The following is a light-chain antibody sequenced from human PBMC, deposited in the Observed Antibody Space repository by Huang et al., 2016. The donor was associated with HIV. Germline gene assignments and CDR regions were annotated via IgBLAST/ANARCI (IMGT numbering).Light chain of an antibody. V-gene: IGKV1-5*01. J-gene: IGKJ1*01. CDR2: DVS. Sequence: DIQMTQSPSTLSASVGDRVTITCRASQSFTTWLAWYQQKPGKAPKLLTYDVSSLESGVPSRFGGSGSGTEFTLTISSLQPDDFATYYCQQYDGYPWTFGQGTKVEIK. CDR1: QSFTTW. CDR3: QQYDGYPWT.